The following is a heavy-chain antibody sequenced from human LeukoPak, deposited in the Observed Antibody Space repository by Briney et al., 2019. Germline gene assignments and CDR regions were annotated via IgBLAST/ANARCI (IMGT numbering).Heavy chain of an antibody. CDR3: ARRDNSDSSGYFDH. D-gene: IGHD3-22*01. CDR2: IYYTRNT. CDR1: GDSIGRGPYY. J-gene: IGHJ4*02. Sequence: NPSETLSLTCSVSGDSIGRGPYYWSWIRQSPGKGLEWIGTIYYTRNTYYNSSLKSRVTISIDTSKNQFSLKLSSVTAADTAIYYCARRDNSDSSGYFDHWGKGTLVTVSS. V-gene: IGHV4-39*01.